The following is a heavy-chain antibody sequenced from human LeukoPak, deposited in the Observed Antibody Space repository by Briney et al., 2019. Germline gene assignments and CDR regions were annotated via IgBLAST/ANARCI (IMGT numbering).Heavy chain of an antibody. J-gene: IGHJ6*03. CDR3: ARAHVPSSSWSPKYYYYYYMDV. V-gene: IGHV1-46*01. CDR1: GYTFTIYY. CDR2: INPSGGST. D-gene: IGHD6-13*01. Sequence: ASVKVPCKASGYTFTIYYIHWVRQAPGQGLEWMGLINPSGGSTNYAQKFQGRVTMTRDTSTSTVYMELSSLRSEDTAVYYCARAHVPSSSWSPKYYYYYYMDVWGKGTTVTISS.